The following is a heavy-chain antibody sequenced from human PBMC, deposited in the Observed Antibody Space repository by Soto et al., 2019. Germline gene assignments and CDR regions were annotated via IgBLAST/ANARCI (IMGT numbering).Heavy chain of an antibody. CDR2: TWYDGSNK. V-gene: IGHV3-33*01. Sequence: QVQLVESGGGVVQPGRSLRLSCAASGFTFSSYGMHWVRQAPGKGLEWVAVTWYDGSNKYYADSVKGRFTISRDNFKNTLYLQTNSLRAEDTAVYYCARGHYCTNGVCYRGFDYWGQGTLVTVSS. CDR3: ARGHYCTNGVCYRGFDY. D-gene: IGHD2-8*01. J-gene: IGHJ4*02. CDR1: GFTFSSYG.